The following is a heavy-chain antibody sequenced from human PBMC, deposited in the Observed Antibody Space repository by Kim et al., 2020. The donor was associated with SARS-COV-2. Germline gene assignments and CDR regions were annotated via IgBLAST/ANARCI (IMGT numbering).Heavy chain of an antibody. CDR2: ITSSGVST. CDR1: GFTFSSYA. Sequence: GGSLRLSCAASGFTFSSYAMRWVRQAPGKGLEWVSTITSSGVSTYFADSVKGRFTVSRDNSKNKLYLQMDSLRAEDTAVYYCAKGNGESYYAMDVWGQGT. CDR3: AKGNGESYYAMDV. V-gene: IGHV3-23*01. J-gene: IGHJ6*02. D-gene: IGHD3-10*01.